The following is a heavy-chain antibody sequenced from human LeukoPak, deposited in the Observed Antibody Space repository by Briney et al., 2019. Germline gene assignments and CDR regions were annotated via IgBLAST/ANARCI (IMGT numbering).Heavy chain of an antibody. V-gene: IGHV1-18*01. CDR3: ARLGYCSGGSCYRYYYYGMDV. D-gene: IGHD2-15*01. CDR2: ISAYNGNT. Sequence: ASVKVSYKASSYTFTSYGISWVRQAPGQGLEWMEWISAYNGNTNYAQKLQGRVTMTTDTSTSTAYMELRSLRSDDTAVYYCARLGYCSGGSCYRYYYYGMDVWGQGTTVTVSS. CDR1: SYTFTSYG. J-gene: IGHJ6*02.